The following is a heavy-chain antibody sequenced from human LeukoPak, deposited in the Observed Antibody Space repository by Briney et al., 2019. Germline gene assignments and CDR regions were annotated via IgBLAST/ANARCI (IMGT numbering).Heavy chain of an antibody. CDR3: ARHGTPDSSGYYLDY. Sequence: GESLKISCKGSGYSFTSYWIGWVRQMPGKGLEWMGIIYPGDSDTRYSPSFQGQVSISADKSISTAYLQWSSLKASDTAMYYCARHGTPDSSGYYLDYWGQGTLVTVSS. D-gene: IGHD3-22*01. J-gene: IGHJ4*02. V-gene: IGHV5-51*01. CDR1: GYSFTSYW. CDR2: IYPGDSDT.